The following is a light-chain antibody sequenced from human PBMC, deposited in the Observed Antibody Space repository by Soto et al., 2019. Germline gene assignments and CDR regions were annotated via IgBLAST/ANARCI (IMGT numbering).Light chain of an antibody. J-gene: IGKJ1*01. CDR1: QTISSW. CDR3: QHYNSYSEA. CDR2: KAS. V-gene: IGKV1-5*03. Sequence: DIQMTQSPSTLSGSVGGTVTITCRASQTISSWLAWYQQKPGKAPKLLIYKASTLKSGVPSRFSGSGSGTEFPLTISSLQPDEFATYYCQHYNSYSEASGQGTKVDI.